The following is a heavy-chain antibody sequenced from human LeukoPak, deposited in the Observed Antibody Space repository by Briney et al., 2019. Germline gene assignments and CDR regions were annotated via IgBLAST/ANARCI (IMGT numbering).Heavy chain of an antibody. CDR1: GGTFSSYT. J-gene: IGHJ6*04. V-gene: IGHV1-69*06. CDR3: ASAPLRCSGGSCYEMDV. Sequence: GASVKLSCKASGGTFSSYTISWVRQAPGQGLEWMGGIIPLFGTPDYAQKFQDRLTITADKSTSTAYMELSSLRSEDTAVYYCASAPLRCSGGSCYEMDVWGKGTTVTVSS. D-gene: IGHD2-15*01. CDR2: IIPLFGTP.